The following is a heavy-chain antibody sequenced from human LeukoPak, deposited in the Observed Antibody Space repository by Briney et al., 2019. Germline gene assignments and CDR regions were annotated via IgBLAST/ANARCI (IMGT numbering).Heavy chain of an antibody. J-gene: IGHJ4*02. CDR1: GGSFSGYY. CDR2: INHSGST. Sequence: TTSETLSLTCAVYGGSFSGYYWSWIRQPPGKGLEWIGEINHSGSTNYNPSLKSRVTISVDTSKNRFSLKLSSVTAADTAVYYCVRRSAYSDSSGFNLWGQGILVTVSS. V-gene: IGHV4-34*01. CDR3: VRRSAYSDSSGFNL. D-gene: IGHD6-6*01.